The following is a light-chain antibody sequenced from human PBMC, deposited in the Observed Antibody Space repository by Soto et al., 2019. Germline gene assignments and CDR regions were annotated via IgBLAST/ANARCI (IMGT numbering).Light chain of an antibody. Sequence: AIRMTQSPSSLSASTGDRVTITCRASQGISSYLAWYQQKPGKAPKLLIYAASTLQSGVPSRFSGSGSGTDFTLTISCLQSEDFATYYFQQYYSYPRGFGPGTKVDIK. J-gene: IGKJ3*01. V-gene: IGKV1-8*01. CDR3: QQYYSYPRG. CDR2: AAS. CDR1: QGISSY.